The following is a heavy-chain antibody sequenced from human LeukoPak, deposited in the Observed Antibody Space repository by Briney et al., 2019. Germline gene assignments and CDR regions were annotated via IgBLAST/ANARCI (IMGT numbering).Heavy chain of an antibody. V-gene: IGHV1-2*04. J-gene: IGHJ4*02. CDR2: INPNSGGT. CDR1: GYTFTGYY. D-gene: IGHD3-10*01. Sequence: VASVKVSCKASGYTFTGYYMHWVRQAPGQGLEWMGWINPNSGGTNYAQKFQGWVTMTRDTSISTAYMELSRLRSDDTAVYYCAGGSPLSESLLWFGELLGWGQGTLVTVSS. CDR3: AGGSPLSESLLWFGELLG.